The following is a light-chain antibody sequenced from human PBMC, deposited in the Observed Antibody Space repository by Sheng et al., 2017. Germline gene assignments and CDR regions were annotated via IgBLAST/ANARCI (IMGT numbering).Light chain of an antibody. Sequence: QSALTQAASVSGSPGQSITISCTGTNSDVGSYDLVSWYQLYPGKAPKLVIYEVNKRPSGVSDRFSGSKSGKTASLTISGLQAEDEADYYCCSYAGSNVVFGGGSKVTVL. CDR3: CSYAGSNVV. CDR2: EVN. CDR1: NSDVGSYDL. J-gene: IGLJ2*01. V-gene: IGLV2-23*02.